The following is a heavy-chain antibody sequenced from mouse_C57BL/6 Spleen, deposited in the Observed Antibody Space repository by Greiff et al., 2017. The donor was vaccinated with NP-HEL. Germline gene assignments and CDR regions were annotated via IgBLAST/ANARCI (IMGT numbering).Heavy chain of an antibody. Sequence: VQLQQSGAELVRPGASVTLSCKASGYTFTDYEMHWVKQTPVHGLEWIGAIDPETGGTAYNQKFKGKAILTADKSSSTAYMELRSLTSEDSAVYYCTRDPYYGSRGFAYWGQGTLVTVPA. CDR3: TRDPYYGSRGFAY. D-gene: IGHD1-1*01. J-gene: IGHJ3*01. CDR2: IDPETGGT. V-gene: IGHV1-15*01. CDR1: GYTFTDYE.